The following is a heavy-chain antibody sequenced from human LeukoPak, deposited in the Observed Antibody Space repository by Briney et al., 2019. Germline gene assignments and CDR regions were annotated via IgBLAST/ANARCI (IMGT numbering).Heavy chain of an antibody. D-gene: IGHD5-18*01. J-gene: IGHJ4*01. CDR2: INPSGGST. CDR3: ARDGTMVDTAMVFDY. V-gene: IGHV1-46*01. CDR1: GYTFTSYY. Sequence: VASVKVSCKASGYTFTSYYMHWVRQAPGQGLEWMGIINPSGGSTSYAQKFQGRVTMTRDTSTSTVYMELSSLRSEDTAVYYCARDGTMVDTAMVFDYWGQEPWSPSPQ.